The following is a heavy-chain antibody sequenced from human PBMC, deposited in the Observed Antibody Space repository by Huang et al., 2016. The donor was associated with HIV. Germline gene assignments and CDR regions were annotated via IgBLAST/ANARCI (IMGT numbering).Heavy chain of an antibody. CDR3: VRTGVAVSDDPEYFQH. J-gene: IGHJ1*01. D-gene: IGHD3-3*01. Sequence: QESGPGLVGPSETLSITCAVSGDSINRNTFYWGWIRPPPGKDLECIGSLYFTGTTYYNPALKRRDRIAVDSSKNRIFLHLRSVTAADTGVYYCVRTGVAVSDDPEYFQHWGQGALVTIS. CDR2: LYFTGTT. V-gene: IGHV4-39*02. CDR1: GDSINRNTFY.